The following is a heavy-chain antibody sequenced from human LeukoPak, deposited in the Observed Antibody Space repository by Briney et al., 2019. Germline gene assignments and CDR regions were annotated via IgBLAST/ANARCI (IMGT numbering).Heavy chain of an antibody. Sequence: PGGSLRLSCAVSGFTFSNYAMSWVRQAPGKGLEWVALIWYDGSDKYYAGSVKGRFTISRDNSKNTLFLQMNSLRTDDTAVYYCARRSIAAAASLDYWGQGTLVTVSS. CDR3: ARRSIAAAASLDY. CDR1: GFTFSNYA. V-gene: IGHV3-33*08. J-gene: IGHJ4*02. CDR2: IWYDGSDK. D-gene: IGHD6-13*01.